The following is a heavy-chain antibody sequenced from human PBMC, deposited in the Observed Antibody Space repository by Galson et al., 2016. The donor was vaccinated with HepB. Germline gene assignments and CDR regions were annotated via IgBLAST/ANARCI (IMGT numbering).Heavy chain of an antibody. J-gene: IGHJ4*02. CDR2: ISWNSGSI. CDR1: GFTFDDYA. CDR3: VKDLYYYDSSVFDY. D-gene: IGHD3-22*01. Sequence: SLRLSCGASGFTFDDYAMHWVRQAPGKGLEWVSAISWNSGSIGYADSVKGRFTISRDNAKNSLYLQMNSLRVEDTAFYYCVKDLYYYDSSVFDYWGQGTLVTVSS. V-gene: IGHV3-9*01.